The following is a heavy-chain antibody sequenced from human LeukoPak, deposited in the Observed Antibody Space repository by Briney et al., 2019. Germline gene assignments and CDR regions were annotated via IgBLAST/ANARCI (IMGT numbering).Heavy chain of an antibody. V-gene: IGHV3-23*01. Sequence: GASLRLSCAASGFTFSSYAMSWVHQAPGKGLNWVSAISGSGGSTYYADSVKGRFTISRDNSKNTLYLQMHGLRAEDTAVYYCAKGSPADIVVVVAEIELWGQGTLVTVSS. J-gene: IGHJ4*02. CDR3: AKGSPADIVVVVAEIEL. CDR1: GFTFSSYA. D-gene: IGHD2-15*01. CDR2: ISGSGGST.